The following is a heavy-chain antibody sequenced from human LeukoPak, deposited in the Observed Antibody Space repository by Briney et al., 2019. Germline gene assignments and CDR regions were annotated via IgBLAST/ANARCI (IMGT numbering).Heavy chain of an antibody. Sequence: GGSLRLSCAASGFTFSDYYMSWIRQAPGKGLEWVSYISSSGSTIYYADSVKGRFTISRDNAKNSLYLQMNCLIAEDTAVYYCAVSVGATSEWFDPWGQGTLVTVSS. J-gene: IGHJ5*02. V-gene: IGHV3-11*04. CDR2: ISSSGSTI. D-gene: IGHD1-26*01. CDR3: AVSVGATSEWFDP. CDR1: GFTFSDYY.